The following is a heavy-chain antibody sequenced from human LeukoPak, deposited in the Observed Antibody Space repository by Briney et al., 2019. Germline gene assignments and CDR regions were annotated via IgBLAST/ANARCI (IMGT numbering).Heavy chain of an antibody. V-gene: IGHV3-30-3*01. CDR2: ISYDGSNK. J-gene: IGHJ4*02. CDR1: GFTFSSYA. CDR3: ARSVSSSSWFDY. D-gene: IGHD6-13*01. Sequence: GGSLRLSCAAPGFTFSSYAMHWVRQAPGKGLEWVAVISYDGSNKYYADSVKGRFTISRDNSKNTLYLQMNSLRAEDTAVYYCARSVSSSSWFDYWGQGTLVTVSS.